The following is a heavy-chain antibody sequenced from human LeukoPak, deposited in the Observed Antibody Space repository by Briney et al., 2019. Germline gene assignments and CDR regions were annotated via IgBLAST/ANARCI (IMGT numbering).Heavy chain of an antibody. D-gene: IGHD6-19*01. CDR1: GYIFSTYG. CDR3: ARDRKIFQYSSGWYRSGATYYFDY. J-gene: IGHJ4*02. CDR2: ISIYNGNT. Sequence: ASVKVSCKTSGYIFSTYGISWVRQAPGQGLEWMGWISIYNGNTNYAQKFQGRVTMTTDTSTSTAYMELRSLRSDDTAVYYCARDRKIFQYSSGWYRSGATYYFDYWGQGTLVTVSS. V-gene: IGHV1-18*01.